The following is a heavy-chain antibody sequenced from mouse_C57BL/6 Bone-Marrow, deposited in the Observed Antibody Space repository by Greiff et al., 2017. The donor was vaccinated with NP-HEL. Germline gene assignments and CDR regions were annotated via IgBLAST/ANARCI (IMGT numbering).Heavy chain of an antibody. CDR2: IDPSDSYT. Sequence: QVHVQQPGAELVRPGTSVKLSCKASGYTFTSYWMHWVKQRPGQGLEWIGVIDPSDSYTNYNQKFKGKATLTVDTSSSTAYMQLSSLTSEDSAVYYCARGLRRGDYFDYWGQGTTLTVSS. V-gene: IGHV1-59*01. CDR1: GYTFTSYW. J-gene: IGHJ2*01. D-gene: IGHD2-2*01. CDR3: ARGLRRGDYFDY.